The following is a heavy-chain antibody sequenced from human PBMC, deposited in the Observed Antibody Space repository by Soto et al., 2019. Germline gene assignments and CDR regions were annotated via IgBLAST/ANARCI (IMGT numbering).Heavy chain of an antibody. D-gene: IGHD5-12*01. Sequence: GGSLRLSCAASGFTFSSFGIHWVRQAPGKGLEWVAVMAYDGSNEYYADSVRGRFTISRDNSKSTVYLHMNSLRPEDTAVYYCAKNTVGLSRYYYYGMDVWGQGTTVTVSS. J-gene: IGHJ6*02. V-gene: IGHV3-30*18. CDR3: AKNTVGLSRYYYYGMDV. CDR1: GFTFSSFG. CDR2: MAYDGSNE.